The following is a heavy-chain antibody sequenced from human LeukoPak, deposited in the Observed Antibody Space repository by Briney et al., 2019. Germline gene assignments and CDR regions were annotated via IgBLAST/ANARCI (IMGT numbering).Heavy chain of an antibody. CDR2: INPNSGGT. V-gene: IGHV1-2*02. J-gene: IGHJ5*02. CDR3: ARVRASRFGELFSWFDP. CDR1: GYTFTGYY. D-gene: IGHD3-10*01. Sequence: GASVKVSCKASGYTFTGYYMHWVRQAPGQGLEWMGWINPNSGGTNYAQKFQGRVTMTRNTSISTAYMELSSLRSEDTAVYYCARVRASRFGELFSWFDPWGQGTLVTVSS.